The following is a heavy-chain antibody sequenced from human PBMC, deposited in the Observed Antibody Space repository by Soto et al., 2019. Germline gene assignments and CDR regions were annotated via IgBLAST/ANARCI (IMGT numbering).Heavy chain of an antibody. CDR1: GFTFSSYS. D-gene: IGHD6-6*01. V-gene: IGHV3-21*01. J-gene: IGHJ5*02. CDR3: ARAARPGLSWFDP. Sequence: PVGSLRLSCAASGFTFSSYSMNWVRQAPGKGLEWVSSISSSSSYIYYADSVKGRFTISRDNAKNSLYLQMNSLRAEDTAVYYCARAARPGLSWFDPWGQGTLVTVSS. CDR2: ISSSSSYI.